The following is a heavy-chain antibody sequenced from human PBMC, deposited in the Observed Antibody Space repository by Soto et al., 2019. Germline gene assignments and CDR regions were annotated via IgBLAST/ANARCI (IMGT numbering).Heavy chain of an antibody. CDR2: IIPMFDKE. CDR1: GGTFSAYT. Sequence: QVQLVQSGAEVKKPGSSLKVSCKASGGTFSAYTISWVRQAPGQGLEWMGGIIPMFDKESYAQKFQDRVSITADESTRTAYMEVSSLTSEDTAVYYCAIYSYGYVTRIFEGGLDVWGQGTTVTVS. V-gene: IGHV1-69*01. CDR3: AIYSYGYVTRIFEGGLDV. D-gene: IGHD5-18*01. J-gene: IGHJ6*02.